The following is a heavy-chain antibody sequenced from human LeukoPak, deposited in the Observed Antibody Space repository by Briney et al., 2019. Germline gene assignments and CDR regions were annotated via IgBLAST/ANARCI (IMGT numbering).Heavy chain of an antibody. D-gene: IGHD3-22*01. V-gene: IGHV3-23*01. CDR3: ARDRSRITMTVAVTRGYYFDY. CDR1: GFTFNNYA. CDR2: ISGSDAGT. J-gene: IGHJ4*02. Sequence: GGSLRLSCAASGFTFNNYAMSWVRQAPGKGLEWVSAISGSDAGTYYADSVKGRFTISRDNSKNTLYLQMYSLRAEDTAIYYCARDRSRITMTVAVTRGYYFDYWGQGTLVTVSS.